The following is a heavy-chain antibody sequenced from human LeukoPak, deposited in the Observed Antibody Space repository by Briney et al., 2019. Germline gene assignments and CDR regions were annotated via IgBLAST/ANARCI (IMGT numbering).Heavy chain of an antibody. Sequence: PSEALSLTCTVSGGSISSGSYYWVWIRQPPGKGLEWIGTIYYSGTTYYNPSLKSRVTISVDTSKNQFSLRLSSVTAAYTAVYYCVRGRYSSGWFKDKNWFDPWGQGIPVTVSS. CDR3: VRGRYSSGWFKDKNWFDP. D-gene: IGHD6-19*01. CDR1: GGSISSGSYY. J-gene: IGHJ5*02. CDR2: IYYSGTT. V-gene: IGHV4-39*07.